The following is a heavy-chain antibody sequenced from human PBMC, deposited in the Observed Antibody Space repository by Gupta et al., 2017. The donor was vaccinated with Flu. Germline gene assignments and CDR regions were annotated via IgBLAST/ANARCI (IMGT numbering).Heavy chain of an antibody. D-gene: IGHD1-26*01. CDR3: ARGHWDN. Sequence: EVFLVESGGGLAQPGGSLRLSCAAAGFAFNSYEMSWVRQAPGRGLEWVAFISSSAVTYYSDPVRGRFTIARDNANKLLYLQMSSLRGEDTAIYYCARGHWDNWGQGTLVTVSS. V-gene: IGHV3-48*03. J-gene: IGHJ4*02. CDR1: GFAFNSYE. CDR2: ISSSAVT.